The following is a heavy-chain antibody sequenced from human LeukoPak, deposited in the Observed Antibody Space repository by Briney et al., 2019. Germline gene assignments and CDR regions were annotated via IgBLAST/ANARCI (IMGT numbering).Heavy chain of an antibody. CDR3: AREEAAAACLDP. V-gene: IGHV1-3*01. Sequence: ASVKVSCKASGYTLTSYAMNWVRQAPGQRLEWMGWINAGNGNTKYSQKFQGRVTITRDTSASTAYMELSSLRSEDTAVYYCAREEAAAACLDPWGQGTLVTVSS. CDR1: GYTLTSYA. CDR2: INAGNGNT. D-gene: IGHD6-13*01. J-gene: IGHJ5*02.